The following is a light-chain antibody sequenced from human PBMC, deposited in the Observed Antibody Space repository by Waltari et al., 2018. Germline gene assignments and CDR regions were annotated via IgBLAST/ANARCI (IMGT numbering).Light chain of an antibody. CDR2: DVS. J-gene: IGLJ1*01. CDR1: SSDVGGYNY. CDR3: SSYTSSSTLVV. V-gene: IGLV2-14*01. Sequence: QSALTQPASVSGSPGQSITISCTGTSSDVGGYNYVSWYQQHPGKAPKLMIYDVSNRPSWVSNRFAGSRSGNTASLTISGLQAEDEAEYYCSSYTSSSTLVVFGTGTKVTVL.